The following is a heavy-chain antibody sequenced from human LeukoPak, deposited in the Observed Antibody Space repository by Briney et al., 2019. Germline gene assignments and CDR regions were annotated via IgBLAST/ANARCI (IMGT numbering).Heavy chain of an antibody. V-gene: IGHV4-39*01. D-gene: IGHD3-16*01. J-gene: IGHJ4*02. CDR2: IYHSGST. CDR1: GGSISSSDYY. Sequence: PSETLSLTCIVSGGSISSSDYYWGWIRQPPGKGLEWIATIYHSGSTYYNPSLKSRVTISVDTFKNQFSLRLSSVTAADTAVSYSASYLRGSYFDYRGQGTLVTVSS. CDR3: ASYLRGSYFDY.